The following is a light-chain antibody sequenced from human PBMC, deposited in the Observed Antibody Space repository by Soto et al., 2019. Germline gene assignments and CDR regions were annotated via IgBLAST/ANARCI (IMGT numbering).Light chain of an antibody. Sequence: DTQMTQSPSTLSASVGDRVTITCRASQSINSWLAWYQQKPGKAPKRLIYKASNLESGVPSRFSGSASGTEFTLTISSLQPDDLATYYCQQYNGYSGTFGQGTKVEIK. J-gene: IGKJ2*02. CDR1: QSINSW. CDR2: KAS. CDR3: QQYNGYSGT. V-gene: IGKV1-5*03.